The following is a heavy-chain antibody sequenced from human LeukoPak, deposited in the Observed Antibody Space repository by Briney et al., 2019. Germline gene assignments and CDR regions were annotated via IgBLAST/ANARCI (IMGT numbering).Heavy chain of an antibody. D-gene: IGHD3-9*01. CDR1: GGPISNYQ. V-gene: IGHV4-4*07. CDR2: MYSSGST. CDR3: ARVKEGYDI. J-gene: IGHJ4*02. Sequence: PSETLSLTCTVSGGPISNYQWRWIRQPAGKGLEWIGRMYSSGSTNQNPSLKSRLTMSVDTSKNQFSLRLSSVTAADTAVYYCARVKEGYDIWGQGTLVTVSS.